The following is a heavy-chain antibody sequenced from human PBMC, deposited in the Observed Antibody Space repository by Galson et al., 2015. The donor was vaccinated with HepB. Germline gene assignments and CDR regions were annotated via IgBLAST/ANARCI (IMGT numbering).Heavy chain of an antibody. CDR3: AKDVGALGTSHSADY. Sequence: SLRLSCAASGLTFSSYAMSWVRQAPGKGLEWVSAISGSGGSTYYADSVKGRFTISRDTSKNTLYLQMNSLRAEDTAVYYCAKDVGALGTSHSADYRGQGTLVTVSP. CDR2: ISGSGGST. V-gene: IGHV3-23*01. J-gene: IGHJ4*02. D-gene: IGHD2-2*01. CDR1: GLTFSSYA.